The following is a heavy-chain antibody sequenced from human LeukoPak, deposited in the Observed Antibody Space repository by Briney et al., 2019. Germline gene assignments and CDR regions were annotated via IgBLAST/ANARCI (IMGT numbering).Heavy chain of an antibody. CDR1: GGTFSSYA. CDR2: IIPILGIA. J-gene: IGHJ4*02. CDR3: ARDYDFWSGYYIF. D-gene: IGHD3-3*01. Sequence: SVKVSCKASGGTFSSYAISWVRLAPGQGLEWMGRIIPILGIANYAQKFQGRVTITADKSTSTAYMELSSLRSEDTAVYYCARDYDFWSGYYIFWGQGTLVTVSS. V-gene: IGHV1-69*04.